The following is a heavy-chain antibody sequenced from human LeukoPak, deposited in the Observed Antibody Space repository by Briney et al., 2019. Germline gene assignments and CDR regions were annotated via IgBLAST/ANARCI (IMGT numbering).Heavy chain of an antibody. Sequence: GGSLRLSCAASIFSFSTFGFHWVRQAPGKGLEWVAFIPYDGSDKYYADSVKGRFTVSRDNSKNTLYLYMNSLRVEDTAVYYCAKGLGDYDDFRLGFWGQGTLVTVSS. CDR3: AKGLGDYDDFRLGF. CDR2: IPYDGSDK. CDR1: IFSFSTFG. D-gene: IGHD4-17*01. V-gene: IGHV3-30*02. J-gene: IGHJ4*02.